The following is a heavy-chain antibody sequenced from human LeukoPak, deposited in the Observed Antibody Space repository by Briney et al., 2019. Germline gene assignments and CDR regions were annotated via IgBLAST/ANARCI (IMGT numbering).Heavy chain of an antibody. CDR2: INPDSGGT. CDR3: ARGQGSSGYYPGDY. J-gene: IGHJ4*02. V-gene: IGHV1-2*02. D-gene: IGHD3-22*01. CDR1: GYSFTGYY. Sequence: ASVKVSCKASGYSFTGYYMHWLRQAPGQGLEWMGWINPDSGGTNHAQNFQGRVTMTRDTSISTAYMELSRLRSDDTAVYYCARGQGSSGYYPGDYWGQGTLVTVSS.